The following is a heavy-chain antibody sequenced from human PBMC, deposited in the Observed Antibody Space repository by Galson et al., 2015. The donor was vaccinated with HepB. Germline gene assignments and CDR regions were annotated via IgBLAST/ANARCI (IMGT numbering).Heavy chain of an antibody. V-gene: IGHV1-46*03. CDR2: INPSGGST. CDR1: GYTFTSYY. D-gene: IGHD2-15*01. CDR3: ARGDIVVVVAATPGLDY. J-gene: IGHJ4*02. Sequence: SVKVSCKASGYTFTSYYMHWVRQAPGQGLEWMGIINPSGGSTSYAQKFQGRVTMTRDTSTSTVYMELSSLRSEDTAVYYCARGDIVVVVAATPGLDYWGQGTLVTVSS.